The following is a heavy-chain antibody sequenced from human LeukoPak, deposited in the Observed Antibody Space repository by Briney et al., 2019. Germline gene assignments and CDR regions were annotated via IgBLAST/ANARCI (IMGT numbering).Heavy chain of an antibody. J-gene: IGHJ6*04. CDR3: AELGITMIGGV. V-gene: IGHV3-21*01. D-gene: IGHD3-10*02. CDR1: GFKLSSYS. CDR2: ITSSSSYI. Sequence: PGGSLRLSCAASGFKLSSYSMNWVRQAPGKGLEWVSSITSSSSYIYYADSVKGRFTISRDNAKNSLFLQMNSLRVEDTAVYYCAELGITMIGGVWGKGTTVTISS.